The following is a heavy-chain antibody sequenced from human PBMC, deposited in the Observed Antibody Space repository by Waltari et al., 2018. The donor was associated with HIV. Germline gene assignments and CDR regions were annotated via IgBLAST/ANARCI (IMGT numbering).Heavy chain of an antibody. CDR1: GFTFRSYW. CDR3: ARDWRSSGWYDC. CDR2: IKQVGSEK. V-gene: IGHV3-7*01. J-gene: IGHJ4*02. Sequence: EVHLVECGAGLVQPGGPPSLSFVSIGFTFRSYWMTGSLPSPGKGLEWMANIKQVGSEKYYVDSVKGGFTISRDNAKNSLYLRMSSLRAEDTAVYFCARDWRSSGWYDCWGQGTLVTVSS. D-gene: IGHD6-19*01.